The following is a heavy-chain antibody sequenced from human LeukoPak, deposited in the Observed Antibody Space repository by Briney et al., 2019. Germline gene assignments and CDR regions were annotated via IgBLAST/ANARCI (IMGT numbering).Heavy chain of an antibody. V-gene: IGHV3-9*01. J-gene: IGHJ4*02. CDR2: ISWNSGSI. CDR3: ASPYRGYSYGVAY. D-gene: IGHD5-18*01. Sequence: PGGSLRLSCAASGFTFDDYAMHWVRQAPGKGLEWVSGISWNSGSIGYADSVKGRFTISRDNAKNSLYLQMNSLRAEDTALYYCASPYRGYSYGVAYWGQGTLVTVSS. CDR1: GFTFDDYA.